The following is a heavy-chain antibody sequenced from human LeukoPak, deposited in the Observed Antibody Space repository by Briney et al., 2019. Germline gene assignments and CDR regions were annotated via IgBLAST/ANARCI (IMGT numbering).Heavy chain of an antibody. CDR1: GFTVSSNY. CDR2: IYSDGST. J-gene: IGHJ4*02. D-gene: IGHD3-10*01. Sequence: GGSLRLPCAASGFTVSSNYMSWVRQAPGKGLEWVSVIYSDGSTYYADSVKGRFTISRDNSKNTLYLQMNSLRGEDTAVYYCARSMVRGVSAFDYWGQGTLVTVSS. V-gene: IGHV3-66*02. CDR3: ARSMVRGVSAFDY.